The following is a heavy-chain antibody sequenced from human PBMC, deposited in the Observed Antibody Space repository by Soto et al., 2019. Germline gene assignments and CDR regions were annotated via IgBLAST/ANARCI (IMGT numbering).Heavy chain of an antibody. CDR2: IYHSGTT. Sequence: SETLSLTGAVSGFSISSGDFWGWIRQPPGKGPEWLGSIYHSGTTYYNPSVKGRVTISVDTYKNQFSLKMSSVTAEDTAVYYCARDSRGYYWFDPLGQGTLLTVYS. J-gene: IGHJ5*02. V-gene: IGHV4-38-2*02. CDR3: ARDSRGYYWFDP. D-gene: IGHD3-22*01. CDR1: GFSISSGDF.